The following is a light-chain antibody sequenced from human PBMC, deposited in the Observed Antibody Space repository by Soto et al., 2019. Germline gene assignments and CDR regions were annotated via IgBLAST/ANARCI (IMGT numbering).Light chain of an antibody. CDR2: GAS. CDR3: QQYNNWPALT. CDR1: QSVSSN. J-gene: IGKJ4*01. Sequence: EIVMTQSPATLSVSPGERATLSCSASQSVSSNLAWYQQKPGQAPRLLIYGASTRATGIPARFSGSGSGTEFTLTISSLQSEDFAVDYCQQYNNWPALTFGGGTKVEIK. V-gene: IGKV3-15*01.